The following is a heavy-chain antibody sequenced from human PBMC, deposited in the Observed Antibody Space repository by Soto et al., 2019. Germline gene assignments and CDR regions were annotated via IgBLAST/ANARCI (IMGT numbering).Heavy chain of an antibody. CDR3: ARTLSGFTYGSRQFYFDY. Sequence: SETLSLTCAVSGASISSSNWWTWVRQPPGKGLEGIGEVHHSGSTNYNPSLKSRATISVDKSKNRFSLTLTSVTAADTAVYYCARTLSGFTYGSRQFYFDYWGQGTLVTVSS. D-gene: IGHD3-10*01. J-gene: IGHJ4*02. CDR2: VHHSGST. CDR1: GASISSSNW. V-gene: IGHV4-4*02.